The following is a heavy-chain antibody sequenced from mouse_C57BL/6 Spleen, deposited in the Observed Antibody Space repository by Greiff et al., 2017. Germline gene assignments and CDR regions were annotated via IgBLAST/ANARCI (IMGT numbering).Heavy chain of an antibody. Sequence: QVHVKQPGAELVRPGSSVKLSCKASGYTFTSYWMDWVKQRPGQGLEWIGNIYPSDSETHYNQKFKDKATLTVDKSSSTAYMQLSSLTSEDSAVYYCARRGIYYPLGYWGQGTTLTVSS. CDR2: IYPSDSET. CDR3: ARRGIYYPLGY. V-gene: IGHV1-61*01. CDR1: GYTFTSYW. J-gene: IGHJ2*01. D-gene: IGHD1-1*01.